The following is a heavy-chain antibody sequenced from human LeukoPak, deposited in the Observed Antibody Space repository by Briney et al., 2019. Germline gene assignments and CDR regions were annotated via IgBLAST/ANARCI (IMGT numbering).Heavy chain of an antibody. J-gene: IGHJ4*02. D-gene: IGHD2-21*01. CDR1: GFTVTGNY. V-gene: IGHV3-53*01. CDR3: ARAPVVVGPGVFFES. CDR2: IYSSGIP. Sequence: GGSLRLSCVASGFTVTGNYMNWVRQAPGKGLEWVSTIYSSGIPHYADSVKGRFIISRDKSKNTLFLQMNSLRADDTAVYFCARAPVVVGPGVFFESWGQGTLVTVSA.